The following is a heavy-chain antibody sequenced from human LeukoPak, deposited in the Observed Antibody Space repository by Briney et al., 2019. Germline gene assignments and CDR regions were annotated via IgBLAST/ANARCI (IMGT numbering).Heavy chain of an antibody. D-gene: IGHD1-7*01. CDR3: ARHIAGNYCFDY. CDR2: NSPGGSAI. J-gene: IGHJ4*02. CDR1: GYSFTNSW. V-gene: IGHV5-51*01. Sequence: GESLKISWYGAGYSFTNSWIGLVRQIPGKGLEWRGINSPGGSAIRDSTFFRGQVTISGDKSITTAYMQWSALKAADTAMYYCARHIAGNYCFDYWGQGTLVTVSS.